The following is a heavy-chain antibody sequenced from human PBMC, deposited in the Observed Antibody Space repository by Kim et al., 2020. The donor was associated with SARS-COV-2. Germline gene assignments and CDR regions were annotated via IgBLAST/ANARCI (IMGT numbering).Heavy chain of an antibody. J-gene: IGHJ6*02. D-gene: IGHD6-13*01. CDR1: GYTFTGYY. CDR2: INPNSGGT. Sequence: ASVKVSCKASGYTFTGYYMHWVRQAPGQGLEWMGWINPNSGGTNYAQKFQGWVTMTRDTSISTAYMELSRLRSDDTAVYYCARGGYSSSWYWTDALRGMDVWGQGTTVTVSS. V-gene: IGHV1-2*04. CDR3: ARGGYSSSWYWTDALRGMDV.